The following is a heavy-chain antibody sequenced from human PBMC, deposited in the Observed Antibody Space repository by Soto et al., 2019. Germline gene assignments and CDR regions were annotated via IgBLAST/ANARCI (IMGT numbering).Heavy chain of an antibody. CDR2: IYYSGST. CDR1: GGSISSYY. D-gene: IGHD3-16*02. CDR3: ARQVNDYIWGSYRIFDY. V-gene: IGHV4-59*08. Sequence: QVQLQESGPGLVKPSETLSLTCTVSGGSISSYYWSWIRQPPGKGLEWIGYIYYSGSTNYNPSLKSLVTISVDTSKNQLPLKLSYVTAEDTAVYYCARQVNDYIWGSYRIFDYWGQGTLVAVSS. J-gene: IGHJ4*02.